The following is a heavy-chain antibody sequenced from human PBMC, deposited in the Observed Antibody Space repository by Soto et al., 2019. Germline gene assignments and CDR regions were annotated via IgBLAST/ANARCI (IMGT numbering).Heavy chain of an antibody. CDR3: AAYSGYFYYFDY. CDR2: IYYSGST. Sequence: SETLSLTCTVSGGSISSGDYYWSWIRQPPGKGLEWIGYIYYSGSTYYNPSLKSRVTISVDTSKNQFSLKLSSVTAADTAVHYCAAYSGYFYYFDYWGQGTLVTVSS. CDR1: GGSISSGDYY. D-gene: IGHD5-12*01. J-gene: IGHJ4*02. V-gene: IGHV4-30-4*01.